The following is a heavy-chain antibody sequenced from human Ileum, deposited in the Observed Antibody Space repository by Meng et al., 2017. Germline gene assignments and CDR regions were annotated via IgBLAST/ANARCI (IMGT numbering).Heavy chain of an antibody. CDR2: IFHTGST. D-gene: IGHD2/OR15-2a*01. CDR1: GASSSSSNW. Sequence: QVRLETRGQVLVAPSGALSLACVVSGASSSSSNWWNWVRQPPGKGLEWIGEIFHTGSTNYNPSLKSRVTISADKSKNQFSLNLSSVTAADTAVYYCATNKNKKIDYWGQGTLVTVFS. CDR3: ATNKNKKIDY. J-gene: IGHJ4*02. V-gene: IGHV4-4*02.